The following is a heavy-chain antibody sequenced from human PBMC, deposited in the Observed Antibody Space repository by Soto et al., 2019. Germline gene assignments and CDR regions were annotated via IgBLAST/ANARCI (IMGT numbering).Heavy chain of an antibody. Sequence: SETLSLTCTVSGGSIISGYWSWIRQPTGKGLEWIGYISYSGNTNYNPSLKSRVTMSVDTPKNQFSLRLSSVTTADTAVYYCAGLRGYAGSPINYWGQGTMVTVST. V-gene: IGHV4-59*01. CDR3: AGLRGYAGSPINY. J-gene: IGHJ4*02. CDR2: ISYSGNT. D-gene: IGHD2-15*01. CDR1: GGSIISGY.